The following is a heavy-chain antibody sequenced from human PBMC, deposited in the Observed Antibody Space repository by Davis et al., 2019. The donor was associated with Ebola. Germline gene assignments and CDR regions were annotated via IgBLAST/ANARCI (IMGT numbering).Heavy chain of an antibody. CDR3: ARSGPVGYYYYYGMDV. CDR2: ISYDGSNK. V-gene: IGHV3-30*03. CDR1: GFTFSSYG. Sequence: PGGSLRLSCAASGFTFSSYGMHWVRQAPGKGLEWVAVISYDGSNKYYADSVKGRFTISRDNSKNTLYLQMNSLRAEDTAVYYCARSGPVGYYYYYGMDVWGQGTTVTVSS. D-gene: IGHD3-3*01. J-gene: IGHJ6*02.